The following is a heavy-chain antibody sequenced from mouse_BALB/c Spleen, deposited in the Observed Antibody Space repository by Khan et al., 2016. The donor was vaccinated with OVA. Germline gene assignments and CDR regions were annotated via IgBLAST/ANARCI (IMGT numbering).Heavy chain of an antibody. CDR2: IWSDGST. V-gene: IGHV2-6-1*01. D-gene: IGHD1-1*01. CDR3: ARQTSYHYYFLDY. Sequence: QVQLKESGPGLVAPSQSLSITCTISGFSLTNYGVHWVRQPQGKGLEWLVVIWSDGSTTYNSALKSRLNISKDNSKSPVFLKMNSLQTDDTAKYCCARQTSYHYYFLDYWGQGTSGTVSA. CDR1: GFSLTNYG. J-gene: IGHJ4*01.